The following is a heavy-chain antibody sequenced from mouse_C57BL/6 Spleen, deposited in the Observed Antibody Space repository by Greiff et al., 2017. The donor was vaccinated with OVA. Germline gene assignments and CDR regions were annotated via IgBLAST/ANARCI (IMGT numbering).Heavy chain of an antibody. J-gene: IGHJ4*01. CDR1: GYSFTDYN. CDR3: ARDDLTYAMDD. CDR2: INPNYGTT. D-gene: IGHD2-3*01. V-gene: IGHV1-39*01. Sequence: VHVKQSGPELVKPGASVKISCTASGYSFTDYNMNWVKQSHGKSLEWIGVINPNYGTTSYHQQFKGKATLTVDQSSSTAYMQLNSLTSEDSAVYYCARDDLTYAMDDWGQGTSVTVSS.